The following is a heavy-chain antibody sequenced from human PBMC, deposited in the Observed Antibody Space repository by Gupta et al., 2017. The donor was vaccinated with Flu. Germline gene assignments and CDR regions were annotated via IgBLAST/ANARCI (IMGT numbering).Heavy chain of an antibody. CDR1: GFTSGNFG. J-gene: IGHJ3*02. D-gene: IGHD3-3*01. CDR3: TRDRRFPDDICEI. CDR2: ITGSGDNT. V-gene: IGHV3-23*04. Sequence: EVQLEESGGGLVRPGGSLRLSCVASGFTSGNFGMSWVRQAPGKGLEWVAYITGSGDNTWYPDSVRGRFTISRDNFKNMVFLQMNSMREEDTALYDCTRDRRFPDDICEIWGRGTMVTVSS.